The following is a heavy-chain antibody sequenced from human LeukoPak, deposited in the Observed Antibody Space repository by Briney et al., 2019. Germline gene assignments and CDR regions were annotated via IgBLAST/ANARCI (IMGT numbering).Heavy chain of an antibody. J-gene: IGHJ4*02. D-gene: IGHD4-23*01. Sequence: GGSLRLSCSASGFNFNYFAMSWIRQAPGKRLEWVSTIGDSGSGGSYADSVRGRFTISRDNSKNIVYLQMHSLRVDDSAVYYCSRIKYGGNSGYHFDSWGQGTLVTVSS. CDR2: IGDSGSGG. V-gene: IGHV3-23*01. CDR3: SRIKYGGNSGYHFDS. CDR1: GFNFNYFA.